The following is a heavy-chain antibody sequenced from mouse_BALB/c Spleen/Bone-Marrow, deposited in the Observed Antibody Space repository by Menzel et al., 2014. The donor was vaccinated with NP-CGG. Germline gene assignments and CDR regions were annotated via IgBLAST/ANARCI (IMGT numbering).Heavy chain of an antibody. J-gene: IGHJ2*01. D-gene: IGHD1-1*01. V-gene: IGHV1S29*02. CDR3: VRAPPITSVVTRDY. CDR2: IYPHTSDT. Sequence: VQLQQPGPELVKPGASVKISCKASGYPFTDYNMHWVKQSRGKSLEWIGYIYPHTSDTGYNQKFRNKATLTVDISSSTAYMALRSLTSEDSAVYYCVRAPPITSVVTRDYWGQGTTLTVSS. CDR1: GYPFTDYN.